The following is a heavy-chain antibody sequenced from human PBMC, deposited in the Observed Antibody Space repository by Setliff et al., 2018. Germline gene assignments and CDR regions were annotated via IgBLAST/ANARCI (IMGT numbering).Heavy chain of an antibody. V-gene: IGHV3-30*19. J-gene: IGHJ2*01. CDR3: ARAEVPDYWYFDL. CDR1: GYSLVTHY. Sequence: SCKASGYSLVTHYMHWVRQAPGKGLEWVAVISYDGSNKYYADSVKGRFTISRDNSKNTLYLQMNSLRAEDTAVYYCARAEVPDYWYFDLWGRGTLVTVSS. CDR2: ISYDGSNK.